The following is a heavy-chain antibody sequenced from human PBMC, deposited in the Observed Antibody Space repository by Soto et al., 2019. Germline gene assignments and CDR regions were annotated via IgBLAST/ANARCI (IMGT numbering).Heavy chain of an antibody. V-gene: IGHV1-69*13. J-gene: IGHJ6*02. CDR2: IIPIFGTA. D-gene: IGHD3-22*01. CDR1: GCTFSSYA. Sequence: SVMVSCKASGCTFSSYAISWVRQAPGQGLEWMGGIIPIFGTANYAQKFQGRVTITADESKSTAYMELSSLRSEDTAVYYCARDPIPRDMIVNYGMEVWGQGTTVTI. CDR3: ARDPIPRDMIVNYGMEV.